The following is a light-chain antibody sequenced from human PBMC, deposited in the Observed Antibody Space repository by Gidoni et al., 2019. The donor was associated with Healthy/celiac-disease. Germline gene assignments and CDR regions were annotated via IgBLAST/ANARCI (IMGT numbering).Light chain of an antibody. Sequence: QSVLTQPPSVSAAPGQTVTISCSGSSSNIGNNYVSWYQQPPGTAPKLPIYDNNKRPSGIPDRFSGSKSGTSATLGITGLQTGDEADYYCGTWDSSLSAGGVFGTGTKVTVL. CDR1: SSNIGNNY. CDR3: GTWDSSLSAGGV. J-gene: IGLJ1*01. V-gene: IGLV1-51*01. CDR2: DNN.